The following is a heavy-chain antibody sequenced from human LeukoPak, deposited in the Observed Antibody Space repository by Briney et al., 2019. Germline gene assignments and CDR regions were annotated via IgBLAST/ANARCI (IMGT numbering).Heavy chain of an antibody. J-gene: IGHJ3*02. V-gene: IGHV1-69*13. CDR1: GGTFISYA. CDR2: ITPIFGTA. Sequence: ASVKVSCKASGGTFISYAISWVRQAPGQGLEWMGGITPIFGTANYAQKFQGRVTITADESTSTAYMELSSLRSEDTAVYYCARADDYGDYGQDAFDIWGQGTMVTVSS. CDR3: ARADDYGDYGQDAFDI. D-gene: IGHD4-17*01.